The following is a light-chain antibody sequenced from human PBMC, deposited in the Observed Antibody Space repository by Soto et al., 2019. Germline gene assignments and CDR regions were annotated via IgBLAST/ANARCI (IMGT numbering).Light chain of an antibody. CDR3: QSYDSSLRGGV. J-gene: IGLJ2*01. CDR1: SSNIGAGYD. CDR2: GNS. V-gene: IGLV1-40*01. Sequence: QSVLTQPPSVSGAPGQRVTISCTGSSSNIGAGYDVHWYQQLPGTAPKLLIYGNSNRPSGVPDRFSGSKSGTSASLAITGLQAEDEADYYCQSYDSSLRGGVFGGGTKRTVL.